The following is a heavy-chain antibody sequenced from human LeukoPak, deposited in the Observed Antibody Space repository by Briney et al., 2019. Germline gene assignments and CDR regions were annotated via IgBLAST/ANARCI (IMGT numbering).Heavy chain of an antibody. CDR2: IYTSGST. Sequence: SQTLSLTCTVSGGSISSGSYYWSWIRQPAGKGLERIGRIYTSGSTNYNPSLKSRVTISVDTSKNQFSLKLSSVTAADTAVYYCARSLTDDFWSGHNWFDPWGQGTLVTVSS. V-gene: IGHV4-61*02. J-gene: IGHJ5*02. CDR3: ARSLTDDFWSGHNWFDP. CDR1: GGSISSGSYY. D-gene: IGHD3-3*01.